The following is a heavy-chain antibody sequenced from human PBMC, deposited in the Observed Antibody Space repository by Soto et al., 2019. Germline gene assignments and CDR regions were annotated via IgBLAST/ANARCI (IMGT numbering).Heavy chain of an antibody. D-gene: IGHD6-19*01. J-gene: IGHJ4*02. CDR1: GCSVSSYY. Sequence: XETLSVTCTVSGCSVSSYYWSWIRQPPGKGLEWLAYIYYSGHTNYNPSLKSRAKISVDTSKNQFSLNLTSLTAADTAVYYCARKYSSGWSTHYFDYWRQGTLFTVSS. CDR3: ARKYSSGWSTHYFDY. CDR2: IYYSGHT. V-gene: IGHV4-59*02.